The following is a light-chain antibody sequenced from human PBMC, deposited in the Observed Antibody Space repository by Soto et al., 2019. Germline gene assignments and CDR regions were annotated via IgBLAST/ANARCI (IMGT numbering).Light chain of an antibody. Sequence: DIQLTQSPSFLSASVGDRVTIACRASQDIKSYLAWYQQKPGKAPKLLIYPASTLQSGVPSRFSGSGSGTEFTLTISSLQPEDFATYPCQQVNVYPITFGQGTRLEIK. CDR1: QDIKSY. V-gene: IGKV1-9*01. CDR3: QQVNVYPIT. J-gene: IGKJ5*01. CDR2: PAS.